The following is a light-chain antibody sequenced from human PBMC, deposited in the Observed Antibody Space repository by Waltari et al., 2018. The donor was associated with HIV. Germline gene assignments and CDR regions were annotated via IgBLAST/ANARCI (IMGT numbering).Light chain of an antibody. Sequence: QSVLTQPPSVSGAPGQRVTISCTGSSSNIGAGYDVHWYQQLPGTAPKLLIYGNSNRPSGVPDRFSGSKSGTSASLAITGLQAEDEADYYCQSYDSSLSAYVVF. CDR3: QSYDSSLSAYVV. CDR2: GNS. V-gene: IGLV1-40*01. J-gene: IGLJ2*01. CDR1: SSNIGAGYD.